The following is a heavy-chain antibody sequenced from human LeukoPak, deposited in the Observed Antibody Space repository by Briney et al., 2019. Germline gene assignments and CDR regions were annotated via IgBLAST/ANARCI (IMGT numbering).Heavy chain of an antibody. D-gene: IGHD6-19*01. J-gene: IGHJ4*02. CDR3: ATSGTMVAGTDFDY. CDR2: IYGGGNT. CDR1: GFTVSSNY. Sequence: SGGSLRLSCAASGFTVSSNYMGWVRQAPGKGLEWVSIIYGGGNTYYADSVKGRFTISRDNSKNTLYLQMNSLRAADTAVYYCATSGTMVAGTDFDYWGQGTLVTVST. V-gene: IGHV3-66*01.